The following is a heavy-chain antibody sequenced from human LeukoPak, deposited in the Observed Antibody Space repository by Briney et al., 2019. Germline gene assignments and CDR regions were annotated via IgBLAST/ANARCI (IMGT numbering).Heavy chain of an antibody. CDR1: GGTFSSYA. D-gene: IGHD5-12*01. J-gene: IGHJ4*02. CDR2: IIPILGIA. Sequence: SVKVSCKASGGTFSSYAISWVRQAPGQGLEWMGRIIPILGIANYAQKFQGRVTITADKSTSTAYMELSSLRSEDTAVYYCARVGGYEDFDYWGQGTLVTVSP. CDR3: ARVGGYEDFDY. V-gene: IGHV1-69*04.